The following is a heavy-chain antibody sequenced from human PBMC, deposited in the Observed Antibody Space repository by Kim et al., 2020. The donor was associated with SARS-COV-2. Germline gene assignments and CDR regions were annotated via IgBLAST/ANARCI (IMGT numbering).Heavy chain of an antibody. CDR3: ARARIAVAYKSDY. J-gene: IGHJ4*02. D-gene: IGHD6-19*01. Sequence: SETLSLTCAVYGGSFSGYYWSWIRQPPGKGLEWIGEINHSGSTNYNPSLKSRVTISVDTSKNQFSLKLSSVTAADTAVDYCARARIAVAYKSDYWGEGTL. V-gene: IGHV4-34*01. CDR2: INHSGST. CDR1: GGSFSGYY.